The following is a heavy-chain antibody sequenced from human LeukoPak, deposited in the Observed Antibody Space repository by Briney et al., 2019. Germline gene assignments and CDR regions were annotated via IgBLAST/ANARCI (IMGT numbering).Heavy chain of an antibody. V-gene: IGHV1-18*01. CDR3: ARTSHESVLYWSDP. CDR2: ISGYNGIT. D-gene: IGHD3-16*01. CDR1: LYTLTTYG. Sequence: ASVKVSCKASLYTLTTYGLGWVRQAPGQVLECMGWISGYNGITNYEQKFQGRVTMTTDKSTSTAVMELRSLRSDDAAVYYCARTSHESVLYWSDPWGQGTLVNVSS. J-gene: IGHJ5*02.